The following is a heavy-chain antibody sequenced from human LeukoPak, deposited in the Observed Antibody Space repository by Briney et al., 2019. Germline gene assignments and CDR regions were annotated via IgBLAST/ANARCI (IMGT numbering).Heavy chain of an antibody. CDR2: TYYRSKWYN. D-gene: IGHD1-26*01. Sequence: SRTLSLTCAISGDSVSSNSAAWNWIRQSPSRSLEWLGRTYYRSKWYNGYAVSVKSRITIKPDTSKNQFSLQLNSVTPDDTAVYYCARVVGREVDYWGQGTLVTVSS. V-gene: IGHV6-1*01. J-gene: IGHJ4*02. CDR1: GDSVSSNSAA. CDR3: ARVVGREVDY.